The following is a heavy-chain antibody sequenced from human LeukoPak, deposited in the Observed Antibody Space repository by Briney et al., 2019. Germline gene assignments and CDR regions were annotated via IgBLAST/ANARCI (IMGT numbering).Heavy chain of an antibody. Sequence: ASVTVSCKASGYTFTSYDINWVRQATGQGLEWMGWMNPNSGNTGYAQKFQGRVTMTRNTSISTAYMELSSLRSEDTVVYYCARRVSITIFGVVITYYFDYWGQGTLVTVSS. CDR1: GYTFTSYD. J-gene: IGHJ4*02. D-gene: IGHD3-3*01. V-gene: IGHV1-8*01. CDR2: MNPNSGNT. CDR3: ARRVSITIFGVVITYYFDY.